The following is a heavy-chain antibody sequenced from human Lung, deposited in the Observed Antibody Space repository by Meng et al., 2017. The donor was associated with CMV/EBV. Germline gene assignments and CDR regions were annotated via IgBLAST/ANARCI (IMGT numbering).Heavy chain of an antibody. Sequence: GESXKISCAASGFTFSSYAMHWVRQAPGKGLEWVAVISYDGSNKYYADSVKGRFTISRDNSKNTLYLQMNSLRAEDTAVYYCARDQVVLGSGVPAAEDYYGMDVWXQGTXVTVSS. CDR2: ISYDGSNK. D-gene: IGHD2-2*01. CDR3: ARDQVVLGSGVPAAEDYYGMDV. V-gene: IGHV3-30-3*01. CDR1: GFTFSSYA. J-gene: IGHJ6*02.